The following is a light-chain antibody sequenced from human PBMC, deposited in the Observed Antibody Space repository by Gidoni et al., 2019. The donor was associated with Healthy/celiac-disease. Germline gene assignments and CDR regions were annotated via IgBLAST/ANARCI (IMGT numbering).Light chain of an antibody. CDR3: MQALQTPRT. CDR2: LGS. Sequence: DIVMTQSPLSLPVTPGEPASISCRSSQSLLHSNGYNYLDWYLQKPGQSPQLLIYLGSNRAAGVPDRFSGSGSGTDFTLKISRVEAEDVGVYYCMQALQTPRTFGHXTKVDIK. CDR1: QSLLHSNGYNY. J-gene: IGKJ3*01. V-gene: IGKV2-28*01.